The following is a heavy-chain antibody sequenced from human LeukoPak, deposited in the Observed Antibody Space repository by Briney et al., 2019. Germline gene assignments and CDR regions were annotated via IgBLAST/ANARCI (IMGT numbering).Heavy chain of an antibody. CDR1: RFTFRSYA. J-gene: IGHJ4*02. Sequence: PGGCLRLSRAAPRFTFRSYAMHSGRPASGEGPEYVSAISSNGGSTYYANSVKGRFTISRDNSKNTLYLQMGSLRAEDMAVYYCARGTRGFDYWGQGTLVTVSS. V-gene: IGHV3-64*01. CDR2: ISSNGGST. CDR3: ARGTRGFDY. D-gene: IGHD3-10*01.